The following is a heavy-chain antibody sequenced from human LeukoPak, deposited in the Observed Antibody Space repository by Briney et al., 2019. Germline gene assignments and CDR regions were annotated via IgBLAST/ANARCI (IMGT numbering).Heavy chain of an antibody. D-gene: IGHD3-22*01. CDR2: INPNSGGT. CDR3: ARGARYYYDSSGYYFRDFDY. Sequence: ASVKVSCKASGYTFTGYYMHWVRRAPGQGHEWMGRINPNSGGTNYAQKFQGRVTMTRDTSISTAYMELSRLRSDDTAVYYCARGARYYYDSSGYYFRDFDYWGQGTLVTVSS. J-gene: IGHJ4*02. V-gene: IGHV1-2*06. CDR1: GYTFTGYY.